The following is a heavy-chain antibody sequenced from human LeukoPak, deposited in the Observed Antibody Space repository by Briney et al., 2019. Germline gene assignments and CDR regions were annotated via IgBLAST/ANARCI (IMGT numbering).Heavy chain of an antibody. Sequence: NASETLSLTCTVSGGSISSSSYYWGWIRQPPGKGLEWIGSIYYSGSTYYNPSLKSRVTISVDTSKNQFSLKVNSVTAADTAVYYCARDVRYSYGRKDFDYWGQGTLVTASS. V-gene: IGHV4-39*02. CDR2: IYYSGST. CDR3: ARDVRYSYGRKDFDY. CDR1: GGSISSSSYY. D-gene: IGHD5-18*01. J-gene: IGHJ4*02.